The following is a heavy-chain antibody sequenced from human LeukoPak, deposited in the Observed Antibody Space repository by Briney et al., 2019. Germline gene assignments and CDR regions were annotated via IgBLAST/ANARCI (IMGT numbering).Heavy chain of an antibody. CDR3: AKDSDVVPAIVFDY. CDR1: GFIFNNYA. CDR2: ISGSGGAT. D-gene: IGHD2-2*01. Sequence: GGSLRLSCAASGFIFNNYAMSWVRQAPGKGLEWVSGISGSGGATYYAESMKGRFTISRDNSQNTLSLQMSTLRAEDTAIYYCAKDSDVVPAIVFDYWGPGTLVTVSS. J-gene: IGHJ4*02. V-gene: IGHV3-23*01.